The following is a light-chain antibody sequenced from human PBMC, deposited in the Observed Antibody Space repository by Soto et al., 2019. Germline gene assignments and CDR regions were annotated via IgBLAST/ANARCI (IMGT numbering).Light chain of an antibody. J-gene: IGKJ5*01. V-gene: IGKV1-33*01. CDR2: DAS. CDR3: QQYENLPT. Sequence: DIQMTQSLSSLSASVGDRVTITCQASQNINNYLNWYQQKPGRAPKLLIYDASNLEAGVPSRFRGSGSGTDFTFTISRLQPEDIATYYCQQYENLPTFGQRTRLEI. CDR1: QNINNY.